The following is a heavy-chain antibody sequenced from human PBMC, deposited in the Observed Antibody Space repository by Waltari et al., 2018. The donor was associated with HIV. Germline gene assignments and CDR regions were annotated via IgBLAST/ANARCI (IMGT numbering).Heavy chain of an antibody. V-gene: IGHV3-11*01. Sequence: QVQLVESGGGLVKPGGSLRLSCAASGFAFSAYYLSWIRQAPGKGLEWISYSSSTGNIYVDAGMGRFTISRDNAKSSLYLQMNSLRAEDTAVYYCARDGGDYPDAFDIWGQGTMVTVSP. CDR1: GFAFSAYY. J-gene: IGHJ3*02. CDR3: ARDGGDYPDAFDI. D-gene: IGHD1-26*01. CDR2: SSSTGNI.